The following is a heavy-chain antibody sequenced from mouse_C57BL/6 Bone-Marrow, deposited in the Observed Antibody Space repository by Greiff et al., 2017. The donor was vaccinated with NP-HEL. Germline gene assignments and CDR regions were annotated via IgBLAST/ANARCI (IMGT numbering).Heavy chain of an antibody. J-gene: IGHJ3*01. CDR3: ARGLRAY. D-gene: IGHD2-4*01. Sequence: VQLQQSGPELVKPGASVKISCKASGYSFTGYYLNWVKQSPEKSLEWIGEINPRTGGTTYNQKFKAKATLTVDKSSSTAYMQLKSLTSEDSAVYYCARGLRAYWGQGTLVTVSA. CDR1: GYSFTGYY. CDR2: INPRTGGT. V-gene: IGHV1-42*01.